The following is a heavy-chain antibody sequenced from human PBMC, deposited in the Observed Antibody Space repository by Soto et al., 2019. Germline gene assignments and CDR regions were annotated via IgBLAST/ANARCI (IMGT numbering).Heavy chain of an antibody. D-gene: IGHD4-4*01. V-gene: IGHV3-33*01. Sequence: QVQLVESGGGVVQPGGSLRLSCAASGFTFSRYGMHWVRQAPGKGPEWVAETWYDGSNEYYADFAKGRFTISRDNAKNTLYLQMNTLRAEDTSIYYCVRHRDDYNRPDAFDMWGQGTMVTVSS. CDR3: VRHRDDYNRPDAFDM. CDR1: GFTFSRYG. CDR2: TWYDGSNE. J-gene: IGHJ3*02.